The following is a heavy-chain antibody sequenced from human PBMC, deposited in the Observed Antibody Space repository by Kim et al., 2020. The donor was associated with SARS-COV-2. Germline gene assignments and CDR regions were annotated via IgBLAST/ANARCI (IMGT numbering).Heavy chain of an antibody. CDR3: SRRGPDGF. V-gene: IGHV3-73*01. Sequence: KNYATTYGASVRGRFTITRDDSKNTAYLQMNSLKTEDTAVYYCSRRGPDGFWGLGTLVSVSS. D-gene: IGHD3-10*01. J-gene: IGHJ4*02. CDR2: KNYAT.